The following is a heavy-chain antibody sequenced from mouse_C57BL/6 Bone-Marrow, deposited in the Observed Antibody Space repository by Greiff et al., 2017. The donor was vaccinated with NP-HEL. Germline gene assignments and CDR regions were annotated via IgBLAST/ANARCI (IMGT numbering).Heavy chain of an antibody. V-gene: IGHV1-81*01. J-gene: IGHJ2*01. CDR2: IYPRSGNT. CDR1: GYTFTSYG. Sequence: QVQLQQSGAELARPGASVKLSCKASGYTFTSYGISWVKQRTGQGLEWVGEIYPRSGNTYYNEKFKGKATLTADKSSSTAYMELRSLTSEDSAVYFCARELGPYYFDYWGQGTTLTVSS. CDR3: ARELGPYYFDY. D-gene: IGHD4-1*01.